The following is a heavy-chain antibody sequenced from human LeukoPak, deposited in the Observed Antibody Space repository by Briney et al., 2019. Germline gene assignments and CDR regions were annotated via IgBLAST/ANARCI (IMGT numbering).Heavy chain of an antibody. CDR3: GRWGYFDSGNYFVVDY. CDR2: IHNNGDI. D-gene: IGHD3-22*01. Sequence: SETLSLTCIASGDPIRSYYWNWIRQAPGKALEWIGHIHNNGDIAYNFSLKSRVTISMDTSKNQFSLKLSSVTAADTAVYYCGRWGYFDSGNYFVVDYWGQGTVVTVSS. CDR1: GDPIRSYY. V-gene: IGHV4-59*01. J-gene: IGHJ4*02.